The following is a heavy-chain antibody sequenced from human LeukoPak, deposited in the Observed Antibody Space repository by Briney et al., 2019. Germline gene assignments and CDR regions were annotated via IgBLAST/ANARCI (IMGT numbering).Heavy chain of an antibody. V-gene: IGHV1-24*01. D-gene: IGHD1-1*01. CDR3: ATDPVSSATTFDY. CDR2: FDPEDGET. Sequence: ASVKVSCKVSGYTLTELSMHWVRQAPGKGLEWMGGFDPEDGETIHAQKFQGRVTMTEDTPTDTAYMELSSLRSEDTAVYYCATDPVSSATTFDYWGQGTLVTVSS. J-gene: IGHJ4*02. CDR1: GYTLTELS.